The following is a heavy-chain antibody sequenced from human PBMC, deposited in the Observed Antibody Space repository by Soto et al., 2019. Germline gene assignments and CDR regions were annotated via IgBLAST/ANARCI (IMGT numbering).Heavy chain of an antibody. V-gene: IGHV3-30-3*01. CDR2: ISYDGSKK. D-gene: IGHD2-15*01. Sequence: GGSLRLSCAASGFTSSNYAMHWVRQAPGKGLEWVAFISYDGSKKFYADSVRGRFTISRDNSKNTLYLQTNSLTAEDTAVYYCAREAGDAGSSCPDYWGRGTQVTVSS. CDR3: AREAGDAGSSCPDY. J-gene: IGHJ4*02. CDR1: GFTSSNYA.